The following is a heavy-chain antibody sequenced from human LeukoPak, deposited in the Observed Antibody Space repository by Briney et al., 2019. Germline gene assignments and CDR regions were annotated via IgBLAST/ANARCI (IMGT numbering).Heavy chain of an antibody. CDR3: ASLGEATTVTPGASGDY. V-gene: IGHV3-74*01. D-gene: IGHD4-17*01. Sequence: GGSLRLSCAAFGFTFNSYWMHWVRRAPGKGLVWVSRINSDGSSTNYADSVKGRFTISRDNAKNTLYLQMNSLRAEDTAVYYCASLGEATTVTPGASGDYWGQGTLVTVSS. CDR1: GFTFNSYW. J-gene: IGHJ4*02. CDR2: INSDGSST.